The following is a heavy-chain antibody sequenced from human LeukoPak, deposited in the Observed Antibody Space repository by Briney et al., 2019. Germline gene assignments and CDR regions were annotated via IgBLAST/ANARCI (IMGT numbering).Heavy chain of an antibody. J-gene: IGHJ4*02. Sequence: SETLSLTCTVSGGSISSYYWSWIRQPPGKGPEWIGYIYYSGSTNYNPSLKSRVTISVDTSKNQFSLKLSSVTAADTAVYYCAREYADYYDSSGYFDYWGQGTLVTVSS. V-gene: IGHV4-59*01. CDR3: AREYADYYDSSGYFDY. D-gene: IGHD3-22*01. CDR1: GGSISSYY. CDR2: IYYSGST.